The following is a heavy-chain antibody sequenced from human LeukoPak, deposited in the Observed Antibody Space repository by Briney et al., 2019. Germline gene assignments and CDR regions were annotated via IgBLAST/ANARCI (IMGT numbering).Heavy chain of an antibody. CDR1: GGSFSGYY. V-gene: IGHV4-34*01. D-gene: IGHD6-13*01. Sequence: SETLSLTCAVYGGSFSGYYWSWIRQPPWKGLEWIGEINDSESTNYNPSLKSRVTMSVDTSKNQFSLKLSSVTAADTAVYYFARGSSWYPNYYYGMDVWGQGTTVTVSS. CDR3: ARGSSWYPNYYYGMDV. J-gene: IGHJ6*02. CDR2: INDSEST.